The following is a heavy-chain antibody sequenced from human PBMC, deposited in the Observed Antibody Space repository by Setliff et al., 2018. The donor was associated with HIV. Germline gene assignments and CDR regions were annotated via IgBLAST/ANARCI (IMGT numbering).Heavy chain of an antibody. D-gene: IGHD4-17*01. J-gene: IGHJ4*02. CDR1: GGSISSSSYY. CDR3: AGDYAGSGRPFDY. CDR2: IYYSGNP. Sequence: SETLSLTCTVSGGSISSSSYYWGWIRQHPGKGLEWIGYIYYSGNPFYNPSLKSRVTISKDTSKNQLSLKLTSVTAADTAVYFCAGDYAGSGRPFDYWGQGTLVTVSS. V-gene: IGHV4-61*05.